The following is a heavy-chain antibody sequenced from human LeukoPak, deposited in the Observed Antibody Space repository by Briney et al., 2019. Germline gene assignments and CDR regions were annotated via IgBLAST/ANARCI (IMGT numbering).Heavy chain of an antibody. V-gene: IGHV1-69*06. D-gene: IGHD3-10*01. Sequence: SVKVSCKASGGTFSSYAISWVRQAPGQGLEWMGRIIPIFGTANYAQKFQGRVTITADKSTSTAYMELSSLRSEDTAVYYCARTTEGVRGVFHYWGQGTLVTVSS. CDR2: IIPIFGTA. CDR3: ARTTEGVRGVFHY. J-gene: IGHJ4*02. CDR1: GGTFSSYA.